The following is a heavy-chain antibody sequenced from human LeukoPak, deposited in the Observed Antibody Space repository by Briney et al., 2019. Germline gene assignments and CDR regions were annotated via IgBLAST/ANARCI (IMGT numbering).Heavy chain of an antibody. CDR1: GFTFSDYY. Sequence: GGSLRLSCAASGFTFSDYYMSWIRQAPGKGLEWVSYISSSGSTIYYADSVKGRFTISRDNAKNSLYLQMNSLRAEDTAVYYCARGRGPYYDFWSGYYIDAFDIWGQGTMVTVSS. V-gene: IGHV3-11*04. CDR3: ARGRGPYYDFWSGYYIDAFDI. J-gene: IGHJ3*02. D-gene: IGHD3-3*01. CDR2: ISSSGSTI.